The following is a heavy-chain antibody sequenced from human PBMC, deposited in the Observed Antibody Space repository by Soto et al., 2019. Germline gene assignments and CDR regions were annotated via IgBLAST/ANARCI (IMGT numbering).Heavy chain of an antibody. CDR3: ARGLRRYNWNYTFQH. V-gene: IGHV4-34*01. D-gene: IGHD1-7*01. CDR1: GGSFSSYY. Sequence: PSETLSLTCAVYGGSFSSYYWSWIRQPPGKGLEWIGEINHSGSTNYNPSLKSRVTISVDTSKNQFSLKLSSVTAADTPVYYCARGLRRYNWNYTFQHWGQGTLVTVSS. CDR2: INHSGST. J-gene: IGHJ1*01.